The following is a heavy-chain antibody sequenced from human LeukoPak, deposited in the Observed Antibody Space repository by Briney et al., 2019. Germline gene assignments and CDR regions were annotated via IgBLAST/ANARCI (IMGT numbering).Heavy chain of an antibody. Sequence: PSETLFLTCTVSGGSISSYYWSWIRQPAGKGLKWIGRIYTSGSTNYNPSLKSRVTLSVDTSKNQFSLKLSSVTAADTAVYYCAREFVGATDYWGQGTLVTVSS. D-gene: IGHD1-26*01. V-gene: IGHV4-4*07. CDR1: GGSISSYY. CDR3: AREFVGATDY. CDR2: IYTSGST. J-gene: IGHJ4*02.